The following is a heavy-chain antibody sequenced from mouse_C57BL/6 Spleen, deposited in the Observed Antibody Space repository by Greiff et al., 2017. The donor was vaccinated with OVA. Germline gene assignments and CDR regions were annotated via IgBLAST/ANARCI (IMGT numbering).Heavy chain of an antibody. Sequence: VQLQQSGPELVKPGASVKISCKASGYTFTDYYMNWVKQSHGKSLEWIGDINPNNGGTSYNQKFKGKATLTVDKSSSTAYMELRSLTSEDSAVYYCARDSSGWFAYWGQWTLVTVSA. CDR2: INPNNGGT. V-gene: IGHV1-26*01. J-gene: IGHJ3*01. CDR3: ARDSSGWFAY. D-gene: IGHD3-2*01. CDR1: GYTFTDYY.